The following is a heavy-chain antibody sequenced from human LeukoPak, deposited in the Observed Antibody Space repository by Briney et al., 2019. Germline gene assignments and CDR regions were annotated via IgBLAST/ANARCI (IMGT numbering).Heavy chain of an antibody. V-gene: IGHV3-7*01. D-gene: IGHD3-10*01. Sequence: GGSLRLSCAASGFTFSSYWMSWVRQAPGKGLEWVANIKQDGSEKYYVDSVMGRFTISRDNAKNSVYLEMTSLRAEDTAVYYCARDRGANYYGSLHLFDYWGQGTLVTVSS. CDR1: GFTFSSYW. CDR3: ARDRGANYYGSLHLFDY. CDR2: IKQDGSEK. J-gene: IGHJ4*02.